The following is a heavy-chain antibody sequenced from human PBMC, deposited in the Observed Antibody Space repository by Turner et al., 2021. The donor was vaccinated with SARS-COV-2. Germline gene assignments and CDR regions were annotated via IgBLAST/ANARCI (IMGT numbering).Heavy chain of an antibody. CDR1: GGPISSSSYY. CDR2: IYYSGST. D-gene: IGHD6-13*01. J-gene: IGHJ5*02. Sequence: QLQLPESGPGLVKPSETLSLTCTVAGGPISSSSYYWGWIRRPPGKGLEWIGGIYYSGSTYYNPSLKSRVTISVDTSKNHFSLKLSSVTAADTALYYCARHWEVAAAAYLARFDPWGQGTLVTVSS. CDR3: ARHWEVAAAAYLARFDP. V-gene: IGHV4-39*01.